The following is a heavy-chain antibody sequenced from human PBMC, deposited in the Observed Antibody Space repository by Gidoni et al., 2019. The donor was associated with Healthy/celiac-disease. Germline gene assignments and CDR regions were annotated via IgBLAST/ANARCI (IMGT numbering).Heavy chain of an antibody. CDR2: IYTSGST. CDR1: GGSISSGSYY. Sequence: QVQLQESGPGLVKPSQTLSLTCTVAGGSISSGSYYWSWIRQPAGKGLEWIGRIYTSGSTNYNPSLKSRVTMSVDTSKNQFSLKLSSVTAADTAHYYYGMDVWGQGTTVTVSS. V-gene: IGHV4-61*02. J-gene: IGHJ6*02. CDR3: GMDV.